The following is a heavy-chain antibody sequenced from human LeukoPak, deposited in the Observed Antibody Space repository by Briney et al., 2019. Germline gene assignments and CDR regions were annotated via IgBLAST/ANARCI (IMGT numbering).Heavy chain of an antibody. CDR1: GLTFSSYE. J-gene: IGHJ5*02. CDR2: ISTSGHTT. V-gene: IGHV3-48*03. Sequence: PGGSLRLSCAVSGLTFSSYEMNWVRQAPGKGLEWVSYISTSGHTTYYTDSVKGRFTISRDNAKNSPFLQMNSLRAEETAVYNWARAGGGYWFDPWGQGTLVTVSS. CDR3: ARAGGGYWFDP. D-gene: IGHD2-15*01.